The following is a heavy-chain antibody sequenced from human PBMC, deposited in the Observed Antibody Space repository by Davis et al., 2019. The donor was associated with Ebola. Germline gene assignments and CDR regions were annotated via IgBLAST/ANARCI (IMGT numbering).Heavy chain of an antibody. CDR1: GFTFISYA. CDR2: GRGNEGGT. D-gene: IGHD3-3*01. Sequence: GESLKISCAASGFTFISYAMSWVRQAPGKGLEWVSAGRGNEGGTYYADSVKGRFTISRDNSKKTMYLQMNSLRGEDTAVYYCARSGLSFGVVKYHYGMDAWGKGTTVTVSS. V-gene: IGHV3-23*01. J-gene: IGHJ6*04. CDR3: ARSGLSFGVVKYHYGMDA.